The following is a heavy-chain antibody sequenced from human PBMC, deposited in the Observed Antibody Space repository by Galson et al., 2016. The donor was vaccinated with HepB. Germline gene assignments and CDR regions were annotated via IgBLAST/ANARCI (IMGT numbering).Heavy chain of an antibody. CDR2: VYWDGDK. CDR1: GFSLTTSGVG. Sequence: PALVKPTQTLTLTCTFSGFSLTTSGVGVGWIRQPPGKALEWLALVYWDGDKRYRPSLRSRLNITNDTSKNQVVLTMTNMDPVDTATYYCAYISTIFGVLALIDPWGQGTLVTVSS. J-gene: IGHJ5*02. D-gene: IGHD3-3*01. V-gene: IGHV2-5*02. CDR3: AYISTIFGVLALIDP.